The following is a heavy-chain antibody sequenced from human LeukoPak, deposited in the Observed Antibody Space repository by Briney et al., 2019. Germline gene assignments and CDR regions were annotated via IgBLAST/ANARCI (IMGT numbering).Heavy chain of an antibody. D-gene: IGHD5-18*01. CDR1: GFTFSSYS. J-gene: IGHJ4*02. V-gene: IGHV3-23*01. Sequence: GGSLRLSCAASGFTFSSYSMNWVRQAPGKGLEWVSGVSGSSGSTYSADSVKGRFTISRDNSKSTLFLQMNSLRAEDTAVYYCAKMARYSYVGVYYFDYWGQGTLVTVSS. CDR3: AKMARYSYVGVYYFDY. CDR2: VSGSSGST.